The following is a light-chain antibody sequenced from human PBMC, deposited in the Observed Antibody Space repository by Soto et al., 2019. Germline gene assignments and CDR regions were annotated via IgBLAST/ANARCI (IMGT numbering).Light chain of an antibody. Sequence: QSVLTQPASVSGSPGQSITISCTGTSSDVGGYNFVSWYQQHPDKAPKLMIYDVTNRPSGVSNRFSGSKSGNTASLTISGLQAEDEADYYCSSYISISTYVFGTGTKLTVL. CDR1: SSDVGGYNF. V-gene: IGLV2-14*01. CDR2: DVT. J-gene: IGLJ1*01. CDR3: SSYISISTYV.